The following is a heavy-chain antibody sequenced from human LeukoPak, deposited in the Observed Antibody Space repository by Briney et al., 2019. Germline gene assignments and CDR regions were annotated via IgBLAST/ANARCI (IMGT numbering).Heavy chain of an antibody. Sequence: SVKVSCKASGGTFSSYAISWVRQAPGQGLEWMGGITPIFGTANYAQKFQGRVTITTDESTSTAYMELSSLRSEDTAVYYCARTDYHGSGWYGDFDYWGQGTLVTVSS. J-gene: IGHJ4*02. CDR3: ARTDYHGSGWYGDFDY. CDR1: GGTFSSYA. V-gene: IGHV1-69*05. D-gene: IGHD6-19*01. CDR2: ITPIFGTA.